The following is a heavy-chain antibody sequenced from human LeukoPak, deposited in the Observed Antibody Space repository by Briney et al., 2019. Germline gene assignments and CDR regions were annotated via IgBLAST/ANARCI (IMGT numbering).Heavy chain of an antibody. CDR1: GFTFSSYG. D-gene: IGHD3-10*01. V-gene: IGHV3-23*01. CDR3: AKYYYGSGSYLDY. CDR2: ISSSGGNT. J-gene: IGHJ4*02. Sequence: GGSLRLSCAASGFTFSSYGMHWVRQAPGKGLEWVSAISSSGGNTYYADSVKGRFTISRDNSKNTVYLQVNSLRAEDTAVYYCAKYYYGSGSYLDYWGQGTLVAVSS.